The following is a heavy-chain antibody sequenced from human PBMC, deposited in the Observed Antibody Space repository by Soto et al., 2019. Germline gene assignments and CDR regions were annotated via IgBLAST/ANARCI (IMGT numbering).Heavy chain of an antibody. CDR3: ARDPCDYASGSYKD. V-gene: IGHV3-64*01. J-gene: IGHJ4*02. CDR1: GFTFRNYA. Sequence: PGGSLRISCTASGFTFRNYAMHWVRLAPGKRLEFVSAISSDGDSTSYANSVKGRFTISRDNSKNTLYLQMGSLRAEDMAVYYCARDPCDYASGSYKDWGQGTLVTVSS. CDR2: ISSDGDST. D-gene: IGHD3-10*01.